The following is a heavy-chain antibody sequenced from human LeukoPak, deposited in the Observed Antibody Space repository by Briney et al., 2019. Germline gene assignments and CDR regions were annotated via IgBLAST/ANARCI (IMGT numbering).Heavy chain of an antibody. Sequence: GGSLRLSCATSGFTFSDYYMTWIRQAQGRGLEWLSYISRSGSTIYYADSVKGRFTISRDNAKNSLYLQMDSLRADDTAVYYCARASDYYDSSGTNYYYYYVDVWGNGTTVTVSS. J-gene: IGHJ6*03. CDR2: ISRSGSTI. CDR3: ARASDYYDSSGTNYYYYYVDV. V-gene: IGHV3-11*01. D-gene: IGHD3-22*01. CDR1: GFTFSDYY.